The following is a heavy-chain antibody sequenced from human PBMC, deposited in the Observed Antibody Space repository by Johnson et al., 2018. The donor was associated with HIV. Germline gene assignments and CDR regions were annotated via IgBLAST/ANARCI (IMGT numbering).Heavy chain of an antibody. CDR3: ARDGESQQLPLGDAFDF. CDR1: GFTFSSYD. CDR2: IYSGGST. Sequence: VQLVESGGGVVQPGRSLRLSCAASGFTFSSYDMHWVRQATGKGLEWVSVIYSGGSTYYADSVKGRFTISRDNSKNTLYLQMNSLGVEDTAVYYCARDGESQQLPLGDAFDFWGQGTVVIVSS. J-gene: IGHJ3*01. D-gene: IGHD6-13*01. V-gene: IGHV3-66*01.